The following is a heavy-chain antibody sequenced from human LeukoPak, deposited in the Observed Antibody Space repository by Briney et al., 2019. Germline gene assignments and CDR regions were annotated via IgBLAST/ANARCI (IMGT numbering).Heavy chain of an antibody. V-gene: IGHV3-11*04. CDR3: ARSHMSRGGGSCYIDY. Sequence: GGSLRLSCAASGLTFSDYYMTWIRQAPGKGLEWVSSISGTGTTIYSADSVRGRFTVSRDNARNSLFLHMNSLRAEDTAVYYCARSHMSRGGGSCYIDYWGQGTLVTVSS. CDR1: GLTFSDYY. J-gene: IGHJ4*02. D-gene: IGHD2-15*01. CDR2: ISGTGTTI.